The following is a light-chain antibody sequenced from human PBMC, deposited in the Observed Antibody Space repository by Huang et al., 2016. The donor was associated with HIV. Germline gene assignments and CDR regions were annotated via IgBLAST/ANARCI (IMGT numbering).Light chain of an antibody. J-gene: IGKJ2*01. V-gene: IGKV1-39*01. Sequence: DIQMTQSPSSLSASFGDTVTITCRGSKSIGNYLNWYQQKPGKAPRLLIYAASNLQSVDTSRFSGSGSGTDFTLTINSLLLEDFATYYCQQSPATFGQGTKLE. CDR2: AAS. CDR1: KSIGNY. CDR3: QQSPAT.